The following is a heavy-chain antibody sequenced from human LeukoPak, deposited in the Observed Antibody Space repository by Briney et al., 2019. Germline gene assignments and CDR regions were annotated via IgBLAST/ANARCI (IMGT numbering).Heavy chain of an antibody. D-gene: IGHD4-11*01. CDR3: ARRETDYSNYNWFDP. V-gene: IGHV1-46*01. CDR1: VYTFTIYY. J-gene: IGHJ5*02. Sequence: ASVTVSFTSSVYTFTIYYMHWVRQAPGQGLAWMGIINPSGGSTSYAQKFQGRVTMTRDASTSTVYMELSSLRSEDTAVYYCARRETDYSNYNWFDPWGQGTLVTVSS. CDR2: INPSGGST.